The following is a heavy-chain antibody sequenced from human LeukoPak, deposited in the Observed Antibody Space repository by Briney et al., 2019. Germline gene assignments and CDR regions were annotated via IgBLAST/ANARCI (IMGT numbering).Heavy chain of an antibody. CDR2: IIPIFGTP. CDR1: RGTFSSHA. CDR3: ELRHDAFDI. D-gene: IGHD3-3*01. V-gene: IGHV1-69*05. J-gene: IGHJ3*02. Sequence: SVKVSCKASRGTFSSHAVTWVRQAPGQGLEWMGGIIPIFGTPNYAQKFKGRVTITTDKSTSTAYMELSSLRSEDTAVYYCELRHDAFDIWGQGTMVTVSS.